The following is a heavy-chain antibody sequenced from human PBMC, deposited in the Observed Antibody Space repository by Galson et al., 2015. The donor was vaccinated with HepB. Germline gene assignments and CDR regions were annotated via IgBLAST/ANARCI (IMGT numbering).Heavy chain of an antibody. V-gene: IGHV3-43*01. Sequence: SLRLSCAASGFTFDDYTMHWVRQPPGKGLEWVSLISWDGGSTYYADSVKGRFTISRDNSKNTLYLQMNRLRAEDTAVYYCAKAEDGYSSGSTWGQGTLVTVSS. CDR3: AKAEDGYSSGST. CDR2: ISWDGGST. D-gene: IGHD6-19*01. J-gene: IGHJ5*02. CDR1: GFTFDDYT.